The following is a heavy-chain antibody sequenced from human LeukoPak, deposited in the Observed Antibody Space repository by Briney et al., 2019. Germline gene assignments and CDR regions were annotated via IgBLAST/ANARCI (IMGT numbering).Heavy chain of an antibody. J-gene: IGHJ4*02. CDR1: GYTFTGYY. CDR3: AATEEVAAAAT. CDR2: INPNSGGT. Sequence: GASVRVSCKASGYTFTGYYMHWVRQAPGQGLEWMGWINPNSGGTNNAQKFQGRVTMTRDTSISTAYMELSRLRSDDTAVYYCAATEEVAAAATWGQGTLVTVSS. V-gene: IGHV1-2*02. D-gene: IGHD6-13*01.